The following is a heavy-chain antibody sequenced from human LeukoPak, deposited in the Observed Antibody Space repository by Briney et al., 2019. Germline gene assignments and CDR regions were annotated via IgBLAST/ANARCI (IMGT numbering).Heavy chain of an antibody. V-gene: IGHV4-34*01. CDR3: ARGILYYDILTGAYYYYGMDV. CDR1: GGSFSGYY. D-gene: IGHD3-9*01. J-gene: IGHJ6*02. CDR2: INHSGST. Sequence: PSETLFLTCAVYGGSFSGYYWSWIRQPPGKGLEWIGEINHSGSTNYNPSLKSRVTISVDTSKNQFSLKLSSVTAADTAVYYCARGILYYDILTGAYYYYGMDVWGQGTTVTVSS.